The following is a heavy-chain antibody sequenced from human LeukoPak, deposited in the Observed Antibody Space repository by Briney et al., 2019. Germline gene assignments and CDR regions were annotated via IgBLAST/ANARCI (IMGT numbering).Heavy chain of an antibody. V-gene: IGHV4-34*01. CDR3: ARLPLTGTSDAFDI. D-gene: IGHD1-7*01. J-gene: IGHJ3*02. CDR2: INHSGST. CDR1: GGSISSYY. Sequence: PSETLSLTCTVSGGSISSYYWSWIRQPPGKGLEWIGEINHSGSTNYNPSLKSRVTISVDTSKNQFSLKLSSVTAADTAVYYCARLPLTGTSDAFDIWGQGTMVTVSS.